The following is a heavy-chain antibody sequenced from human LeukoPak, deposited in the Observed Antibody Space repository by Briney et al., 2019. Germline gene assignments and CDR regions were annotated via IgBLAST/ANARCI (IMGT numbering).Heavy chain of an antibody. CDR3: ARDDLVAGNDY. CDR2: INPSGGST. Sequence: ASVKVSCKASGYTFTVYYMHWVRQAPGQGLEWMGIINPSGGSTSYAQKFQGRVTMTRDMSTSTVYMELSSLRSEDTAVYYCARDDLVAGNDYWGQGTLVTVSS. CDR1: GYTFTVYY. V-gene: IGHV1-46*01. J-gene: IGHJ4*02. D-gene: IGHD2-2*01.